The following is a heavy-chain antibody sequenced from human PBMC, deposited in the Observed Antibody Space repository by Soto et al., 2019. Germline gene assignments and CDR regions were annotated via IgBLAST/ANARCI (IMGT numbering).Heavy chain of an antibody. D-gene: IGHD6-19*01. Sequence: PGGSLRLSCAASGFTFSSYAMSWVRQAPGKGLEWVSAISGSGGSTYYADSVKGRFTISRDNSKNTLYLQMNSLRAEDTAVYYCARHWDIKVAAIWSYYWGQGTLVTVSS. CDR2: ISGSGGST. CDR1: GFTFSSYA. J-gene: IGHJ4*02. V-gene: IGHV3-23*01. CDR3: ARHWDIKVAAIWSYY.